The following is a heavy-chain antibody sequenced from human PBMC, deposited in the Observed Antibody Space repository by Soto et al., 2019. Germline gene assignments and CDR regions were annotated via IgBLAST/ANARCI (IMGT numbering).Heavy chain of an antibody. Sequence: PGGSLRLSCAASGFTFRSYGMHWVRQAPGKGLEWLAVISNDGTNKYLADSVKGRLTLSRDKSRNTLSLEINNLRPEDTAVYYCGKDTLDCSGGDCPLYYYYGMDVWGQGTTVTVSS. D-gene: IGHD2-15*01. J-gene: IGHJ6*02. V-gene: IGHV3-30*18. CDR3: GKDTLDCSGGDCPLYYYYGMDV. CDR1: GFTFRSYG. CDR2: ISNDGTNK.